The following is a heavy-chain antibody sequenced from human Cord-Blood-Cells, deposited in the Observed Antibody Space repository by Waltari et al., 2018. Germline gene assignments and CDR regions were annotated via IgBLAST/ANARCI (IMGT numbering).Heavy chain of an antibody. D-gene: IGHD5-12*01. J-gene: IGHJ4*02. CDR2: IVVGSGNT. CDR3: AAVRRDGYNYYFDY. V-gene: IGHV1-58*01. CDR1: GFTFTSSA. Sequence: QMQLVQSGPEVKKPGTSVKVSCKASGFTFTSSAVQWVRQARGQRLEWIGWIVVGSGNTNYAQKFQERVTITRDMSTSTAYMELSSLRSDDTAVYYCAAVRRDGYNYYFDYWGQGTLVTVSS.